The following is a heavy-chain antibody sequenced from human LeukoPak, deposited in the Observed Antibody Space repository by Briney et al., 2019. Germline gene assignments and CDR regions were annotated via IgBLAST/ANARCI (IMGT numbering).Heavy chain of an antibody. CDR1: GGSISSYY. Sequence: SETLSLTCTVSGGSISSYYWSWIRQPAGKGLEWIGRIYTSGSTNYNPPLKSRVTMSVDTSKNQFSLKLRSVTAADTAVYYCARDSYYYDSRGYYRFDYWGQGTLVTVSS. J-gene: IGHJ4*02. D-gene: IGHD3-22*01. CDR2: IYTSGST. V-gene: IGHV4-4*07. CDR3: ARDSYYYDSRGYYRFDY.